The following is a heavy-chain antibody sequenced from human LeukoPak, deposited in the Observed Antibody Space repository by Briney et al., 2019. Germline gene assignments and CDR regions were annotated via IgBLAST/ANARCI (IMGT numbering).Heavy chain of an antibody. J-gene: IGHJ4*02. Sequence: GGSLRLSCAASGFTFSSYAMSWVRQAPGKGLEWASAISGSGGSTYYADSVKGRFTTSRDNSKNTLYLQMNSLRAEDTAVYYCAKDQGLHSSSWESLFDYWGQGTLVTVSS. CDR3: AKDQGLHSSSWESLFDY. CDR1: GFTFSSYA. CDR2: ISGSGGST. V-gene: IGHV3-23*01. D-gene: IGHD6-13*01.